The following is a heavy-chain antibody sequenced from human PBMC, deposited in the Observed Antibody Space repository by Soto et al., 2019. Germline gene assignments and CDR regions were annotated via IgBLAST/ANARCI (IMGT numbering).Heavy chain of an antibody. CDR2: ISAYSGNT. V-gene: IGHV1-18*01. CDR1: GYTFTSYG. CDR3: AAPSPAPYDSSGYYGHDAFDI. D-gene: IGHD3-22*01. Sequence: ASVKVSCKASGYTFTSYGISWERQAPGQGLEWMGWISAYSGNTSYAQKLQGRVTMTTDTSTSTAYMELSSLRSEDTAVYYCAAPSPAPYDSSGYYGHDAFDIWGQGTMVTVSS. J-gene: IGHJ3*02.